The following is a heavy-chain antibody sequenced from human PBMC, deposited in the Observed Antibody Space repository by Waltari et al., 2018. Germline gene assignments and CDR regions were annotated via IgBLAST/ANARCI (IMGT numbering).Heavy chain of an antibody. D-gene: IGHD3-16*02. J-gene: IGHJ5*02. CDR2: INHSGST. CDR3: AREVDYIWGSYRKGGWFDP. Sequence: QVQLQQWGAGLLKPSETLSLTCAVYGGSFRGYPLSWIRQPPGKGLEWIGEINHSGSTNYNPSLKSRVTISVDTSKNQFSLKLSSVTAADTAVYYCAREVDYIWGSYRKGGWFDPWGQGTLVTVSS. V-gene: IGHV4-34*01. CDR1: GGSFRGYP.